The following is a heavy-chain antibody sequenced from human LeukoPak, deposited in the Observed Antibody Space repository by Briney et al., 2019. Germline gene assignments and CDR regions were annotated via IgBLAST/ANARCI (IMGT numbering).Heavy chain of an antibody. CDR1: GGSISSSSYY. J-gene: IGHJ6*03. Sequence: PSETLSLTCTVSGGSISSSSYYWGWIRQPPGKGLEWIGSIYYSGSTYYNPSLKSRVTISVDTSKNQFSLKLSSVTAADTAVYYCARVILKRGYYYYYMDVWGKGTTVTISS. V-gene: IGHV4-39*07. CDR3: ARVILKRGYYYYYMDV. CDR2: IYYSGST.